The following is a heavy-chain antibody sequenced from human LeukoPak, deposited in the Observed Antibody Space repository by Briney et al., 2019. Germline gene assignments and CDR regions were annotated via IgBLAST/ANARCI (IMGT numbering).Heavy chain of an antibody. D-gene: IGHD2-2*01. CDR2: IKSKTDGGTT. J-gene: IGHJ3*01. V-gene: IGHV3-15*01. Sequence: GGSPRLSCAASGFNFYYDWMSWVRQAPGKGLEWVGRIKSKTDGGTTEYAAPVKGRFTISRDDSRNTLYLQMSSLKTEDTAVYYCVRDQYCASSSCPGAFDLWGRGTVVTVSS. CDR3: VRDQYCASSSCPGAFDL. CDR1: GFNFYYDW.